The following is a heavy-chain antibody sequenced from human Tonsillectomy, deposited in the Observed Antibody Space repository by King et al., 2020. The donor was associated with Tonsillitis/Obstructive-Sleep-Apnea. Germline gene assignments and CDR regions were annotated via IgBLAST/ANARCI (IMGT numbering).Heavy chain of an antibody. CDR3: ATLVGAAPSWYFDL. J-gene: IGHJ2*01. CDR1: GASISSSSYY. V-gene: IGHV4-39*01. Sequence: VQLQESGPGLVKPSETLSLSCTVSGASISSSSYYWSWIRQPPGKGLEWIGSIYYSGSTYYNPSLKSRVTISVDTSKNQFSLKVNSVTAADTAVYYCATLVGAAPSWYFDLWGRGTLVTVSS. CDR2: IYYSGST. D-gene: IGHD1-26*01.